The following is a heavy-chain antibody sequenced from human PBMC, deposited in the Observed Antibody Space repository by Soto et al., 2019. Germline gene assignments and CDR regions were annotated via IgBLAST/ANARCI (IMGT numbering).Heavy chain of an antibody. V-gene: IGHV3-30-3*01. CDR1: GFTFSSYA. J-gene: IGHJ6*02. Sequence: QVQLVESGGGVVQPGRSLRLSCAASGFTFSSYAMHWVRQAPGKGLEWVAVISYDGSNKYYADSVKGRLTISRDNSKNTLYLQMNSLRAEDTAVYYCARDGNDVNIVATTHYYYYGRDVWGQGATVTVSS. D-gene: IGHD5-12*01. CDR2: ISYDGSNK. CDR3: ARDGNDVNIVATTHYYYYGRDV.